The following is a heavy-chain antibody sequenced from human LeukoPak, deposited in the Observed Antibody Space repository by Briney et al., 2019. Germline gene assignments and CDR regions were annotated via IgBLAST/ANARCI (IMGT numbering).Heavy chain of an antibody. V-gene: IGHV4-59*01. D-gene: IGHD2-2*01. J-gene: IGHJ4*02. CDR1: GGSISSYY. CDR3: ARVRVPAAIDY. Sequence: SETLSLTCTVSGGSISSYYWSWIRQPPGKGLEWIGYIYYSGSTNYNPSLKSRVTISVDTSKNQFSLKLSSVTAADTAVYYCARVRVPAAIDYWDQGTLVTVSS. CDR2: IYYSGST.